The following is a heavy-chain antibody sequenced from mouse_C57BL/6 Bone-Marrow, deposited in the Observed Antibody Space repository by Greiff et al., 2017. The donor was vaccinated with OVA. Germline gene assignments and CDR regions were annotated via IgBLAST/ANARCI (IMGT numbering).Heavy chain of an antibody. V-gene: IGHV1-76*01. CDR1: GYTFTDYY. CDR2: IYPGSGNT. Sequence: QVQLKESGAELVRPGASVKLSCKASGYTFTDYYINWVKQRPGQGLEWIARIYPGSGNTYYNEKFKGKATLTAEKSSSTAYMQLSSLTSEDSAVYFCAREGKPYYDYDGLDVWGTGTTVTVSS. J-gene: IGHJ1*03. CDR3: AREGKPYYDYDGLDV. D-gene: IGHD2-4*01.